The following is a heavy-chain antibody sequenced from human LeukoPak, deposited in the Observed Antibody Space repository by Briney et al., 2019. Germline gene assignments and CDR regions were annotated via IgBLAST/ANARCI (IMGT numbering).Heavy chain of an antibody. CDR2: ISISDSTI. V-gene: IGHV3-48*03. D-gene: IGHD5-18*01. Sequence: GGSLRLSCAASGFTFSSYEMNWVRQAPGKGLEWVSYISISDSTIYYADSVKGRFTVSRDNAKNSLYLQMSSLRAEDTAVYYCAREDSYGSGGFDFWGQGTLVTVSS. J-gene: IGHJ4*02. CDR1: GFTFSSYE. CDR3: AREDSYGSGGFDF.